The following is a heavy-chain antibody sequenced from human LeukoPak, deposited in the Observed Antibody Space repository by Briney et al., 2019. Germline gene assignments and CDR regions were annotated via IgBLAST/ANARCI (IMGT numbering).Heavy chain of an antibody. Sequence: GGSLRLSCAASGFTFSSYGMHWVRQAPGKGLEWVAVISYDGSNKYYADSVKGRLTISRDNSKNTLYLQMNSLRAEDTAVYYCAKEGGGDDYYGSGSFDYWGQGTLVTVSS. V-gene: IGHV3-30*18. CDR2: ISYDGSNK. J-gene: IGHJ4*02. CDR3: AKEGGGDDYYGSGSFDY. D-gene: IGHD3-10*01. CDR1: GFTFSSYG.